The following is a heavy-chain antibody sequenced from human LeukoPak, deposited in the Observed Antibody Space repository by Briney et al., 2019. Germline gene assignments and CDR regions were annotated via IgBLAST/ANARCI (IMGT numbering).Heavy chain of an antibody. CDR1: GFTFSSYA. CDR3: AKPYSSSWSPFAN. V-gene: IGHV3-23*01. Sequence: GGSLRLSCAASGFTFSSYAMNCVRQAPGKGREWVSAISGSGGSTYYADSVKGRFTISRDNSKNTLYLQMNSLRAEDTAVYYCAKPYSSSWSPFANWGQGTLVTVSS. J-gene: IGHJ4*02. D-gene: IGHD6-13*01. CDR2: ISGSGGST.